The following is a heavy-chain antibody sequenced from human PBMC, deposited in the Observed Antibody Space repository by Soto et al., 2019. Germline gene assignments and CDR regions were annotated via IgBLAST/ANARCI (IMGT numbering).Heavy chain of an antibody. J-gene: IGHJ3*02. Sequence: SLRLSCAASGFIFSGSAIHWVRQASGKGLEWVARIRSKGNNYATAYAASVKGRFTISRDDSKKTAYLQLNSLKAEDTAIYYCARIYSDALDIWGQGTMVTVSS. V-gene: IGHV3-73*01. CDR1: GFIFSGSA. CDR2: IRSKGNNYAT. CDR3: ARIYSDALDI. D-gene: IGHD1-26*01.